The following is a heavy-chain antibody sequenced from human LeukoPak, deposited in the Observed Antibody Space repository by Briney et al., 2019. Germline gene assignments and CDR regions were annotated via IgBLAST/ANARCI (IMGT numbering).Heavy chain of an antibody. D-gene: IGHD3-22*01. Sequence: PGGSLRLSCAASGFTVGSNYLSWVRQAPGKGLEWVSTIYTGGNTYYAASVKGRFTISRDFSKNTVFLHRNSLRAEDTAMYYCARGDDSGYYDYFDYWGQGALVTVSS. CDR3: ARGDDSGYYDYFDY. CDR1: GFTVGSNY. V-gene: IGHV3-53*01. CDR2: IYTGGNT. J-gene: IGHJ4*02.